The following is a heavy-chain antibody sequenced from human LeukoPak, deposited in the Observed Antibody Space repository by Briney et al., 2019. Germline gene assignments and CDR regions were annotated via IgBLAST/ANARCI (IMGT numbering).Heavy chain of an antibody. V-gene: IGHV1-8*01. D-gene: IGHD6-13*01. J-gene: IGHJ5*02. Sequence: ASVKVSCKASGYTFTSYDINWVRQATGQGLEWMGWMNPNSGNTGYAQKFQGRVTMTRNTSISTAYMELSSLRSEDTAVYYCARAIPQKYSSSPWFDPWGQGTLVTVSS. CDR2: MNPNSGNT. CDR1: GYTFTSYD. CDR3: ARAIPQKYSSSPWFDP.